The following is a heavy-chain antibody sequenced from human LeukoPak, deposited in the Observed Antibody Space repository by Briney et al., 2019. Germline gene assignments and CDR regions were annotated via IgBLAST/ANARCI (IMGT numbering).Heavy chain of an antibody. CDR2: TYPGDSDT. Sequence: GESLKISCKGSGYSFINYWIGWVRQMPGKGPEWMGITYPGDSDTRYSPAFQGQVTISADKSTTTAYVQWSSLKASDTAIYYCARRYYYDSSASFDYWGQGTLVTVSS. CDR3: ARRYYYDSSASFDY. J-gene: IGHJ4*02. D-gene: IGHD3-22*01. V-gene: IGHV5-51*01. CDR1: GYSFINYW.